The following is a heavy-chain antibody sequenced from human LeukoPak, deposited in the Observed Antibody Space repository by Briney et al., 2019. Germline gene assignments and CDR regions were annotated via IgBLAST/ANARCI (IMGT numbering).Heavy chain of an antibody. D-gene: IGHD6-13*01. J-gene: IGHJ4*02. V-gene: IGHV3-23*01. CDR2: ISDSGGST. Sequence: SGGSLRLSCAASGFTFSSYGMSWVRQAPGKGLEWVSAISDSGGSTYYADSVKGRFTISRDNSMNTLYLQMNSLRAEDTAVYYCAQPLPRSPETAAARAFGNWGQGSLVTVSS. CDR3: AQPLPRSPETAAARAFGN. CDR1: GFTFSSYG.